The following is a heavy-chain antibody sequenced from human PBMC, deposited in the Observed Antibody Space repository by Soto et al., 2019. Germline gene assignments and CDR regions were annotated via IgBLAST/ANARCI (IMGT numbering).Heavy chain of an antibody. CDR1: GWNLTSYW. V-gene: IGHV5-10-1*01. J-gene: IGHJ4*02. CDR3: ARLQAAAGDNDLTFDY. Sequence: KRSGERRGWNLTSYWRGRVRQMPGKGLEWMGRIDPSDSYTNYSPSFQGHVTISADKSISTAYLQWSSLKASDTAMYYCARLQAAAGDNDLTFDYWGQGTLVTVSS. D-gene: IGHD6-13*01. CDR2: IDPSDSYT.